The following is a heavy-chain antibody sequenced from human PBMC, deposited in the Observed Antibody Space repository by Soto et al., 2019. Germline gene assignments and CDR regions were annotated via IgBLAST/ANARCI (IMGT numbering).Heavy chain of an antibody. Sequence: SVKVSCKATGGTFKSYAICWVRQAPGQGLEKLGGIMQIFGTADYAQKNQGRVTNTADDSTSTDYMELSSLRSEDTAVFYCVIWFYTNPPVGYYYYGMDSWGQGTTVIVSS. CDR2: IMQIFGTA. D-gene: IGHD2-8*01. V-gene: IGHV1-69*13. J-gene: IGHJ6*02. CDR3: VIWFYTNPPVGYYYYGMDS. CDR1: GGTFKSYA.